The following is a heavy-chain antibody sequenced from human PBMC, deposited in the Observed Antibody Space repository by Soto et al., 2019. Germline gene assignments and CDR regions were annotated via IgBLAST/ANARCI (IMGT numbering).Heavy chain of an antibody. CDR3: AGEGVAPYYYFGMDV. J-gene: IGHJ6*02. D-gene: IGHD5-12*01. CDR2: ISSYNGDT. V-gene: IGHV1-18*01. CDR1: GYTFTRSG. Sequence: ASVKVSCKASGYTFTRSGISWARQAPGQGPEWMGWISSYNGDTNYAQTFQGRVTMTTDTSTRTAYMELRSLRSDDTAVYYCAGEGVAPYYYFGMDVWGQGTPGTVSS.